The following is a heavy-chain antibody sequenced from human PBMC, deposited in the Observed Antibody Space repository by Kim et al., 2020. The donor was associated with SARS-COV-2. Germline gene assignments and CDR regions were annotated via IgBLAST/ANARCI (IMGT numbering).Heavy chain of an antibody. Sequence: FQGRVTMTRDTATSTVYMELSSLRSKDTAVYYCAREEREGYSSGWYYFDYWGQGTLVTVSS. D-gene: IGHD6-19*01. J-gene: IGHJ4*02. V-gene: IGHV1-46*01. CDR3: AREEREGYSSGWYYFDY.